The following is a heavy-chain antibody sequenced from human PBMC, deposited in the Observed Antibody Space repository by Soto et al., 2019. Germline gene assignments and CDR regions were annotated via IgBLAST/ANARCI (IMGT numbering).Heavy chain of an antibody. J-gene: IGHJ4*02. CDR3: ARDAKTSGVQHWAFNYFDS. V-gene: IGHV3-30-3*01. Sequence: QVQLVESGGGVVQPGRSLRLSCAASGFSFSISPMHWVRQAPGKGPEWVALISYDGTNKFYADSVKGRFTISRDNSKSTRYLQVDSLRPEDAAVYYCARDAKTSGVQHWAFNYFDSWGQGTLVSVAS. CDR2: ISYDGTNK. CDR1: GFSFSISP. D-gene: IGHD7-27*01.